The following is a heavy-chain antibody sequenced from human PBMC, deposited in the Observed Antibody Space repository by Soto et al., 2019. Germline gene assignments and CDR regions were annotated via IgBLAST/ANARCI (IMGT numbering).Heavy chain of an antibody. CDR1: GGSITSYC. V-gene: IGHV4-59*08. Sequence: PSETQPLSCTVSGGSITSYCWSWIRQSPGKGLEWIGYIYYSGSPSYNQSLKSRVTISTDTSKNQFSLKVNSVTAADTAVYFWAGVLTTPPPYHYHYMDLWGKGASVTVSS. CDR2: IYYSGSP. J-gene: IGHJ6*03. CDR3: AGVLTTPPPYHYHYMDL. D-gene: IGHD1-1*01.